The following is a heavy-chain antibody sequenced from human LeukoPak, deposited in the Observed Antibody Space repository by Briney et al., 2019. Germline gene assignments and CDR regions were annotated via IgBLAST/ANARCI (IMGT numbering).Heavy chain of an antibody. CDR3: ARDRAVADSYYYYYMDV. D-gene: IGHD6-19*01. CDR2: INPNSGGT. V-gene: IGHV1-2*06. CDR1: GYTFTGYH. J-gene: IGHJ6*03. Sequence: ASVKVSCKASGYTFTGYHMHWVRQAPGQGLEWMGRINPNSGGTNYAQKFQGRVTMTRDTSISTAYMELSRLRSDDTAVYYCARDRAVADSYYYYYMDVWGKGTTVTVSS.